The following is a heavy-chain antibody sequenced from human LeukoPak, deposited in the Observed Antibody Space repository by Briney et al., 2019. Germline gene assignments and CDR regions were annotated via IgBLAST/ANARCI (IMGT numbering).Heavy chain of an antibody. CDR2: INHSGST. Sequence: SETLSLTCAVYGGSFSGYYWSWIRQPPGKGLEWIGEINHSGSTNYNPSLKSRVTISVDTSKNQFSLKLSSVTAADTAVYYCARGLTGDYWGQGTLVTVSS. J-gene: IGHJ4*02. V-gene: IGHV4-34*01. CDR3: ARGLTGDY. CDR1: GGSFSGYY. D-gene: IGHD1-14*01.